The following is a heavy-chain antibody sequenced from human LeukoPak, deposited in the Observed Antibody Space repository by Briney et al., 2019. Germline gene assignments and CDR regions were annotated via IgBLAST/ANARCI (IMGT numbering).Heavy chain of an antibody. CDR3: AKAPTVTTVYFQH. Sequence: GGSLRLSCAASGFTFSSYGMHWVRQAPGKGLEWVAVIWYDGSNKYYADSAKGRFTTSRDNSKNTLYLQMNSLRAEDTAVYYCAKAPTVTTVYFQHWGQGTLVTVSS. CDR1: GFTFSSYG. D-gene: IGHD4-17*01. V-gene: IGHV3-33*06. J-gene: IGHJ1*01. CDR2: IWYDGSNK.